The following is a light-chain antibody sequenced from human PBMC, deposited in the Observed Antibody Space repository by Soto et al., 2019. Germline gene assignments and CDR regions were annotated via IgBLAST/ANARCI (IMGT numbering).Light chain of an antibody. CDR1: QSISSW. CDR2: DAS. Sequence: DIPMTQSPSTLSASVGDRVTITCRASQSISSWLAWYQQKPGKAPKLLIYDASSLESGVPSRFSGSGSGTEFTLTISSLQPDDFATYYCQQYNSYPVFGGGTKVEIK. J-gene: IGKJ4*01. CDR3: QQYNSYPV. V-gene: IGKV1-5*01.